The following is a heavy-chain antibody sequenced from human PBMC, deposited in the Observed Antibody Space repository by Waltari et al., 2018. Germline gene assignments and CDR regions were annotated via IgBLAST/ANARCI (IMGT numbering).Heavy chain of an antibody. V-gene: IGHV4-38-2*01. Sequence: QVQLQESGPGLVKPSETLSLTCAVSGYSISSGYYWGWIRQPPGKGLEWVGNFYHSGGTYYHPSLKSRVTISVDTSKNQFSLKLSSVTAADTAVYYCARGARLGELSLYGGYYYGMDVWGQGTTVTVSS. CDR3: ARGARLGELSLYGGYYYGMDV. J-gene: IGHJ6*02. CDR2: FYHSGGT. CDR1: GYSISSGYY. D-gene: IGHD3-16*02.